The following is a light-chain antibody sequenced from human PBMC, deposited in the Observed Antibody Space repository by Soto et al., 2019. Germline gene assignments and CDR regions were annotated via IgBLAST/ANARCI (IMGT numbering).Light chain of an antibody. Sequence: DMQMTQSPSSLSASVGDRVTIACRASQSISTYLHWYQQRPGTAPKLLIYAASTLQSGVPPRFSGSGSGTDFNLTISNLQPEDFATYYCQHSYNTPYTFGQGT. CDR2: AAS. CDR1: QSISTY. J-gene: IGKJ2*01. V-gene: IGKV1-39*01. CDR3: QHSYNTPYT.